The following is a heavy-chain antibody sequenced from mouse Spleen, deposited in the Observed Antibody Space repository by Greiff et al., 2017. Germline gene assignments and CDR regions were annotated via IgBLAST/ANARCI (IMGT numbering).Heavy chain of an antibody. Sequence: EVQLQQSGPELVKPGASVKISCKASGYTFTDYYMNWVKQSHGKSLEWIGDINPNNGGTSYNQKFKGKATLTVDKSSSTAYMELRSLTSEDSAVYYCARCYRYDVAMDYWGQGTSVTVSS. CDR3: ARCYRYDVAMDY. V-gene: IGHV1-26*01. CDR1: GYTFTDYY. CDR2: INPNNGGT. J-gene: IGHJ4*01. D-gene: IGHD2-14*01.